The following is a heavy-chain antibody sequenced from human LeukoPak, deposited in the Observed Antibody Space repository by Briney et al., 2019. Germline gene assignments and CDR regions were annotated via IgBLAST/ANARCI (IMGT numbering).Heavy chain of an antibody. V-gene: IGHV1-69*13. D-gene: IGHD3-3*01. Sequence: SVKVSCKASGGTFSSYAISWARQAPGQGLEWMGGIIPIFGTANYAQKFQGRVTITADESTSTAYMELSSLRSEDTAVYYCARLRITIFGVVIPYYGMDVWGQGTTVTVSS. J-gene: IGHJ6*02. CDR2: IIPIFGTA. CDR1: GGTFSSYA. CDR3: ARLRITIFGVVIPYYGMDV.